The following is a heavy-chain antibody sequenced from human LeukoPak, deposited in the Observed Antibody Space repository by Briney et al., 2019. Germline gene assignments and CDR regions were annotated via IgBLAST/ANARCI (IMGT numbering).Heavy chain of an antibody. D-gene: IGHD4-11*01. V-gene: IGHV1-69*04. CDR2: IIPIFGIA. CDR3: ARVPPARNDYSNYVDYYGMDV. J-gene: IGHJ6*02. Sequence: GASVKVSCKASGGTFSSYAISWVRQAPGQGLEWMGRIIPIFGIANYAQKFQGRVTITADKSTSTAYMELSSLRSEDTVVYYCARVPPARNDYSNYVDYYGMDVWGQGTTVTVSS. CDR1: GGTFSSYA.